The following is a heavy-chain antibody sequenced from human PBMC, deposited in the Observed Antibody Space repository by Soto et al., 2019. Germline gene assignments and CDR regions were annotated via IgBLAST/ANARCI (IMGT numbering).Heavy chain of an antibody. CDR1: GGSISSGGYY. D-gene: IGHD2-21*01. CDR3: ARAARQLHMVQEFDP. V-gene: IGHV4-31*03. CDR2: IYFSGST. J-gene: IGHJ5*02. Sequence: PSETLSLTCTVSGGSISSGGYYWSWIRQHPGKGLVWIGYIYFSGSTYYNPSLKSRVTISVDTSKNQFSLKLSPVTAADTAVYYCARAARQLHMVQEFDPWGQGTLVTVSS.